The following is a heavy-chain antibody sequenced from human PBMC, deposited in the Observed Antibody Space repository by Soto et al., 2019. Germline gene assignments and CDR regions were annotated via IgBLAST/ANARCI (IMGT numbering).Heavy chain of an antibody. CDR3: FGVLAATLDY. D-gene: IGHD2-21*02. Sequence: SDTLSLTCSVSGGSIKNTNYHWGWIRQPPGKGLEWIGTLYYRGATDYNPSLKSRVTISVDTSKNQLSLNLSSVTATDTAVYYCFGVLAATLDYWGQGTLVTVS. CDR2: LYYRGAT. J-gene: IGHJ4*01. CDR1: GGSIKNTNYH. V-gene: IGHV4-39*01.